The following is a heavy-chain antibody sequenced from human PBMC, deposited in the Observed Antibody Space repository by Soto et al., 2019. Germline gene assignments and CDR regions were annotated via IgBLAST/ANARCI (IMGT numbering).Heavy chain of an antibody. CDR2: IYYSGST. V-gene: IGHV4-59*01. CDR1: GGSISSYY. D-gene: IGHD3-10*01. J-gene: IGHJ6*02. CDR3: ARDMGVLLWFGESPLGMDV. Sequence: PSETLSLTCTVSGGSISSYYWSWIRQPPGKGLEWIGYIYYSGSTNYNPSLKSRVTISVDTSKNQFSLKLSSVTAADTAVYYCARDMGVLLWFGESPLGMDVWGQGPTATVSS.